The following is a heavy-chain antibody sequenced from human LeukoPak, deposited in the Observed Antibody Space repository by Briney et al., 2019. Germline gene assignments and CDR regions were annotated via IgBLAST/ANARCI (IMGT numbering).Heavy chain of an antibody. V-gene: IGHV4-39*01. J-gene: IGHJ4*02. D-gene: IGHD3-22*01. CDR3: ARQHRRGAVVALVDY. CDR1: GGSITSSGYY. CDR2: IYYSGST. Sequence: SETLSLTCTVSGGSITSSGYYWGWIRQPPGKGLEWIGSIYYSGSTYYNPSLKSRVTISVDTSKNQFSLKLSSVTAADTAVYYCARQHRRGAVVALVDYWGQGTLVTVSS.